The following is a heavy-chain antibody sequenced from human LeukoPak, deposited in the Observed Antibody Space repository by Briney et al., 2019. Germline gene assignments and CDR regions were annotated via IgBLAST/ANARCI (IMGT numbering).Heavy chain of an antibody. V-gene: IGHV4-31*03. CDR2: IYYGGST. D-gene: IGHD3-22*01. Sequence: SETLSLTCTVSGGSISSGGYYWSWIRQHPGKGLEWVGYIYYGGSTYYNPSLKSRVTISVDTSKNQFSLRLSSVTAADTAVYYGATLITLDAFDICGQGTMVTVSS. CDR1: GGSISSGGYY. CDR3: ATLITLDAFDI. J-gene: IGHJ3*02.